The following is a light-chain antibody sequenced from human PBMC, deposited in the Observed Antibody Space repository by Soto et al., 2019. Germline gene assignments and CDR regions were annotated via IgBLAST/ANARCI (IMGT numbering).Light chain of an antibody. J-gene: IGKJ3*01. V-gene: IGKV3-11*01. Sequence: EIVLTQSPATLSLSPGERATLSCRASQSVSSYLAWYQQKPGQAPRLLIYDASNRATGIPARFSGSGSGTDFTLTISSREPEDFAVYYCQQRSNWPPITFGPGTKVEIK. CDR1: QSVSSY. CDR2: DAS. CDR3: QQRSNWPPIT.